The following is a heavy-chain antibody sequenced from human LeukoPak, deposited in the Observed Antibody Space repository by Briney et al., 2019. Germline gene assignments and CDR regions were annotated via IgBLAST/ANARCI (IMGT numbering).Heavy chain of an antibody. D-gene: IGHD2-15*01. V-gene: IGHV5-10-1*01. CDR3: ATPPTTLDY. J-gene: IGHJ4*02. CDR1: GYXXXTXX. Sequence: GESLKSSCKGSGYXXXTXXIXXXXXXPXKXLEWMGRIDPSDSYTNYSPSFQGHVTISADKSISTVYLQWNSLKASDTAMYYCATPPTTLDYWGQGTLVTVSS. CDR2: IDPSDSYT.